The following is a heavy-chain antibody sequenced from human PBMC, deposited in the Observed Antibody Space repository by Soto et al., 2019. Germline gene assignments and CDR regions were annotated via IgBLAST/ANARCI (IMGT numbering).Heavy chain of an antibody. J-gene: IGHJ5*02. CDR2: ISSSSSTI. CDR1: GFTLRSYS. Sequence: EVQLVESGGGLVQPGGSLRLSCAASGFTLRSYSMNWVHQAPGKGLEWVSYISSSSSTIYYADSVKGRFTISRDNAKNSLYLQMNSLRAEDTAVYYCAREKGSGSYYKSPTWFDPWGQGTLVTVSS. D-gene: IGHD3-10*01. CDR3: AREKGSGSYYKSPTWFDP. V-gene: IGHV3-48*01.